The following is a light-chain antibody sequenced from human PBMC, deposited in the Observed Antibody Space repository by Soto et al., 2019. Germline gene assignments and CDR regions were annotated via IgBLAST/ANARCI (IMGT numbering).Light chain of an antibody. Sequence: QSALTQPASVSGSPGQSITISCTGTSSDVGSYKFVSWYQQHPGKAPKLIIYEVTQRPSGVPDRFSGSKSGNTASLTVSGLQAEDDADYYCSSYAGSNMGVFGTGTKVTVL. CDR2: EVT. J-gene: IGLJ1*01. V-gene: IGLV2-8*01. CDR1: SSDVGSYKF. CDR3: SSYAGSNMGV.